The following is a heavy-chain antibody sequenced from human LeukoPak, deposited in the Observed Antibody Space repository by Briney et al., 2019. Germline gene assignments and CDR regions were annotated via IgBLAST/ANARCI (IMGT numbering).Heavy chain of an antibody. V-gene: IGHV1-8*03. Sequence: ASVKVSCKASGYTFNSYDIHWVRQATGQGLEWMGWMNPNSGNTGYAQKFQGRVTITRNTSISTAYMELSSLRSEDTAVYYCARTRGGYCSSTSCLPDYWGQGTLVTVSS. J-gene: IGHJ4*02. D-gene: IGHD2-2*01. CDR3: ARTRGGYCSSTSCLPDY. CDR1: GYTFNSYD. CDR2: MNPNSGNT.